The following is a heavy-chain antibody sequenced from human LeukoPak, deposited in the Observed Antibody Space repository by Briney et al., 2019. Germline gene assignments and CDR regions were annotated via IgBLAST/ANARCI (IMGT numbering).Heavy chain of an antibody. J-gene: IGHJ6*02. D-gene: IGHD4-17*01. V-gene: IGHV3-23*01. CDR2: ISGSGGST. CDR1: GFTLSSYA. Sequence: GGSLRLSCAASGFTLSSYAMSWVRQAPGKGLEWVSAISGSGGSTYYADSVKGRFTISRDNSKNTLYLQMNSLRAEDTAVYYCAKAGRWYGDAHPIYYYYYGMDVWGQGTTVTVSS. CDR3: AKAGRWYGDAHPIYYYYYGMDV.